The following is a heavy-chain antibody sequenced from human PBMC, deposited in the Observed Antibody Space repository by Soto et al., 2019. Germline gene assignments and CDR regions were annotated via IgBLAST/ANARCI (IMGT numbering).Heavy chain of an antibody. D-gene: IGHD4-17*01. V-gene: IGHV1-8*01. CDR3: ERGIKWGDYTGWFPP. CDR2: MNPNSGNT. J-gene: IGHJ5*02. CDR1: GYTFTSYD. Sequence: QVQLVQSGAEVKKPGASVKVSCKASGYTFTSYDINWVRQATGQGFEYLGWMNPNSGNTGYVKKFQGRVTITRDTPRSTANRERGTLRSEDPALYYWERGIKWGDYTGWFPPGGPGTLATASS.